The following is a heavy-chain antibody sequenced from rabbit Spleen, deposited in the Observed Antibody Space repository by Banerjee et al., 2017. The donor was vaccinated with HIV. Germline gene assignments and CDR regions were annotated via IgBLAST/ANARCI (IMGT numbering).Heavy chain of an antibody. CDR2: IDTGSSGFT. D-gene: IGHD8-1*01. CDR1: GIDFSSYWY. V-gene: IGHV1S45*01. J-gene: IGHJ6*01. CDR3: ARDSGTSFSSYGMDL. Sequence: QEQLVESGGGLVKPGGTLTLTCKASGIDFSSYWYMCWVRQAPGKGLEWIACIDTGSSGFTYFASWAKGRFTISKTSSTTVTLQVTSLTAADTATYFCARDSGTSFSSYGMDLWGPGTLVTVS.